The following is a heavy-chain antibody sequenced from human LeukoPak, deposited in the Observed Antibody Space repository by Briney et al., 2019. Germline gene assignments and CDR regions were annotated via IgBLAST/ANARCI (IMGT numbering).Heavy chain of an antibody. Sequence: SVKVSCKASGGTFSSYAISWVRQAPGQGLEWMGRIIPILGIANYAQKFQGRVTITADRSTSTAYMELSSLISEDTAVYYCARGYTPFDYWGQGTLVTVSS. CDR1: GGTFSSYA. CDR3: ARGYTPFDY. J-gene: IGHJ4*02. D-gene: IGHD6-13*01. V-gene: IGHV1-69*04. CDR2: IIPILGIA.